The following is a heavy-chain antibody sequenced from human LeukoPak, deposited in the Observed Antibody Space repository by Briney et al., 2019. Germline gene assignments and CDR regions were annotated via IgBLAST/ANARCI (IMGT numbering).Heavy chain of an antibody. CDR3: AKDRGDYWYYFDY. D-gene: IGHD4-17*01. CDR2: ISYDGSNK. CDR1: GFTFSSYG. J-gene: IGHJ4*02. V-gene: IGHV3-30*18. Sequence: GGSLRLSCAASGFTFSSYGMHWVRQAPGKGLEWVAVISYDGSNKYYADSVKGRFTISRDNSKNTLYLQMNSLRAEDTAVYYCAKDRGDYWYYFDYWGQGTLVTVSS.